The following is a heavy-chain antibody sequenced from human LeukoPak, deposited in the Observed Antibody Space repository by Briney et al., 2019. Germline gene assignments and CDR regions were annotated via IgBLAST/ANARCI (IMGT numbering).Heavy chain of an antibody. D-gene: IGHD6-13*01. Sequence: SVKVSCTASGATFSSYAISWVRQAPGQGLEWMGRIIPILGIANYAQKFQGRVTITADKSTSTAYMELSSLRSEDTAVYYCARTPGIDVNWFDPWGQGTLVTVSS. CDR1: GATFSSYA. J-gene: IGHJ5*02. CDR2: IIPILGIA. CDR3: ARTPGIDVNWFDP. V-gene: IGHV1-69*04.